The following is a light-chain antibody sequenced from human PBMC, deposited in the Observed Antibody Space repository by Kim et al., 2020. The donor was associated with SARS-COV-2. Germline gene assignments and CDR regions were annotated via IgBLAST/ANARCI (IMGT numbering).Light chain of an antibody. J-gene: IGKJ2*03. CDR2: GVS. Sequence: SPGERATLSCRASQSVTGTHLAWYHQKPGQAPRLLISGVSNRATGIPDRFSGSGSGTDFTLTISRLEPEDFGVYYCQQHGTSPPYSFGQGTKLEI. CDR3: QQHGTSPPYS. CDR1: QSVTGTH. V-gene: IGKV3-20*01.